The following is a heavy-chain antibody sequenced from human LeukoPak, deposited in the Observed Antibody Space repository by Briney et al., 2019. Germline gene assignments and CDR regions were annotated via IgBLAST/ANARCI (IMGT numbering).Heavy chain of an antibody. CDR3: ARRARVYRSSTSCEYYYYYYMDV. V-gene: IGHV4-34*01. D-gene: IGHD2-2*01. CDR1: GGSFSGYY. Sequence: SETLSLTCAVYGGSFSGYYWSWIRQPPGKGLEWIGEINHRGSTNYNPSLKSRVTISVDTSKNQFSLKLSSVTAADTAVYYCARRARVYRSSTSCEYYYYYYMDVWGKGTTVTVSS. CDR2: INHRGST. J-gene: IGHJ6*03.